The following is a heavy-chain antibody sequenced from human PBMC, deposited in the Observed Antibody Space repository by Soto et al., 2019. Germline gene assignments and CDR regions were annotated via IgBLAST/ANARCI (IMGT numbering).Heavy chain of an antibody. CDR3: AHRRIDASSNYHFGY. D-gene: IGHD2-2*01. J-gene: IGHJ4*02. Sequence: GSGPTLVNPTQTLTLTCTVSGFSLGTSGLTVGWIRQPPGKALEWLALIYWDDDKRYSPSLKPRLTITKDTSKNQVVLTMTNVDPVDTATYYCAHRRIDASSNYHFGYWGQGALVTVSS. V-gene: IGHV2-5*02. CDR2: IYWDDDK. CDR1: GFSLGTSGLT.